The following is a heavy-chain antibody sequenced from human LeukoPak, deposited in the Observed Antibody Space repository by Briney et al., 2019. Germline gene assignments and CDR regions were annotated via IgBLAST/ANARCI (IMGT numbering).Heavy chain of an antibody. CDR1: GYTFTRNY. Sequence: ASVKVSCKASGYTFTRNYIHWVRQAPGQGLEWMGMINPSGGDTGSAQRFQGRVTMTRETTTSTVYMELSSLRSEDTAVYFCARDGGVPFGAYGVDVWGQGTTVTVSS. CDR3: ARDGGVPFGAYGVDV. V-gene: IGHV1-46*01. J-gene: IGHJ6*02. D-gene: IGHD3-10*01. CDR2: INPSGGDT.